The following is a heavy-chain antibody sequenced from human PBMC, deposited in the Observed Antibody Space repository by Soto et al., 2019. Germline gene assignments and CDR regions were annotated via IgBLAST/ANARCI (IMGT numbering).Heavy chain of an antibody. D-gene: IGHD4-17*01. Sequence: GGSLRLSCAASGFTFSSYGMHWVRQAPGKGLEWVAVIWYDGSNKYYADSVKGRFTISRDNSKNTLYLQMNSLRAEDTAVYYCAVTGDYGPFDYWGQGTLVTVSS. CDR2: IWYDGSNK. CDR1: GFTFSSYG. J-gene: IGHJ4*02. V-gene: IGHV3-33*01. CDR3: AVTGDYGPFDY.